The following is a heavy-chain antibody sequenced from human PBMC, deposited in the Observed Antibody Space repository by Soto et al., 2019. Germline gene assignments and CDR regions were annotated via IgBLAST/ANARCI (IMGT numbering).Heavy chain of an antibody. CDR3: AKDRSSGYYLADY. CDR1: GFTFSSYG. CDR2: ISYDGSNK. J-gene: IGHJ4*02. V-gene: IGHV3-30*18. D-gene: IGHD3-22*01. Sequence: PGGSLRLSCAASGFTFSSYGMHWVRQAPGRGLEWVAVISYDGSNKYYADSVKGRFTISRDNSKNTLYLQMNSLRAEDTAVYYCAKDRSSGYYLADYWGQGTLVTVSS.